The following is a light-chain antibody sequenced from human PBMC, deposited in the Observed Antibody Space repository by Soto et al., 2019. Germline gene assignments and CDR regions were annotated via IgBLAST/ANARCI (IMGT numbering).Light chain of an antibody. CDR2: GAS. J-gene: IGKJ5*01. V-gene: IGKV3-15*01. CDR1: HSVNSH. CDR3: QQYKNWPL. Sequence: MMMAQSPATLSVSPGERVTLSCRTSHSVNSHVAWYQQKPGQAPRLLLYGASTRATGITVRFSGSGFGTEFTLTISSLQSEDFAVYYCQQYKNWPLVGQGTRL.